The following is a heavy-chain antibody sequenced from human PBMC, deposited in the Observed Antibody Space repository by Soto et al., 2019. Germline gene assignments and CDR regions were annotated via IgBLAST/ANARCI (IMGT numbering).Heavy chain of an antibody. D-gene: IGHD2-15*01. Sequence: SETRSLTCTVSGGSVTSTTYYWTGIRQPPGKGLEWIGSIFDSGSTYYNTSLKSRVTISVDTSKNQFSLRLSSAAAADTALYYCRIYPRMAFFGVSFDSWGQGALVTVSS. J-gene: IGHJ4*02. V-gene: IGHV4-39*01. CDR1: GGSVTSTTYY. CDR2: IFDSGST. CDR3: RIYPRMAFFGVSFDS.